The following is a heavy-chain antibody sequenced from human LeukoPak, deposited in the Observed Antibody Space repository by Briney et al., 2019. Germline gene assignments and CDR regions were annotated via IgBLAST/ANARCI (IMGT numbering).Heavy chain of an antibody. D-gene: IGHD6-13*01. Sequence: SETLSLTCTVSGGSISSSSYYWGWIRQPPGKGLEWIGSIYYSRSTYYNPSLKSRVTISVDTSKNQFSLKLSSVTAADTAVYYCARGGSSSWYGGAFDIWGQGTMVTVSS. CDR3: ARGGSSSWYGGAFDI. CDR2: IYYSRST. CDR1: GGSISSSSYY. J-gene: IGHJ3*02. V-gene: IGHV4-39*01.